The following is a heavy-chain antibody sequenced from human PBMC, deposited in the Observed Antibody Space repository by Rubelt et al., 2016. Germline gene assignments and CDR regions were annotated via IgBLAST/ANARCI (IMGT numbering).Heavy chain of an antibody. CDR1: GGSFSGYY. V-gene: IGHV4-34*01. Sequence: QVQLQQWGAGLLKPSETLSLTCAVYGGSFSGYYWSWIRQPPGKGLEWIGEINHSGSTNYNPSLKSRVTISVETSRNQCCLKLRSVTASDTGVYYGARGGRYYGSGSYQRHNWFDPWDQGTLVTVSS. J-gene: IGHJ5*02. D-gene: IGHD3-10*01. CDR3: ARGGRYYGSGSYQRHNWFDP. CDR2: INHSGST.